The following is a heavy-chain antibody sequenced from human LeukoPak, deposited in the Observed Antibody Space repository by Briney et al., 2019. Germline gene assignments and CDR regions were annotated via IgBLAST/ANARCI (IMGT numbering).Heavy chain of an antibody. D-gene: IGHD3-16*02. CDR1: GGTFSSYA. Sequence: AASVKVSCKASGGTFSSYAISWVRQAPGQGLEWMGGIIPIFGTANYAQKFQGRVTITADESTSTAYMELSSLRSEDTAVYYCARARYDYVWGSYRYTEHYYYYGMDVWGKGTTVTVSS. J-gene: IGHJ6*04. CDR2: IIPIFGTA. CDR3: ARARYDYVWGSYRYTEHYYYYGMDV. V-gene: IGHV1-69*13.